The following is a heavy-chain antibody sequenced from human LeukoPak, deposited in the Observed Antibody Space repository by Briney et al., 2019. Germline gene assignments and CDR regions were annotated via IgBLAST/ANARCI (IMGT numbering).Heavy chain of an antibody. V-gene: IGHV3-11*04. Sequence: PGGSLRLSCAASGFTFSDYYMTWIRQAPGKGLEWLSHIKGNGLTTYYADSVKGRFTISRDNARNSLFLQMNSLRAEDTAVYYCARDLYRTVVVPHYFDYWGQGTLVTVSS. CDR3: ARDLYRTVVVPHYFDY. CDR2: IKGNGLTT. J-gene: IGHJ4*02. D-gene: IGHD3-22*01. CDR1: GFTFSDYY.